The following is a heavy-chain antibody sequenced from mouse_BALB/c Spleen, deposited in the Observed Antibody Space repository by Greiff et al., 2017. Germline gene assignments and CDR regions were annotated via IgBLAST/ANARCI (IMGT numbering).Heavy chain of an antibody. CDR2: IWSGGST. CDR3: ARNPPYYNYGGYYAMDY. Sequence: QVQLQQSGPGLVQPSQSLSITCTVSGFSLTSYGVHWVRQSPGKGLEWLGVIWSGGSTDHNAAFISRLSISKDNSKSQVFFKMNSLQANDTAIYYCARNPPYYNYGGYYAMDYWGQGTSVTVSS. CDR1: GFSLTSYG. D-gene: IGHD1-1*01. J-gene: IGHJ4*01. V-gene: IGHV2-2*02.